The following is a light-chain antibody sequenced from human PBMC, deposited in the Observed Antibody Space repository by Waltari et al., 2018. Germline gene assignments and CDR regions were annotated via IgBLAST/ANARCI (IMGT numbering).Light chain of an antibody. J-gene: IGLJ3*02. CDR2: DDT. V-gene: IGLV2-11*01. CDR3: CSYAGFSWV. Sequence: QSALTQPRLVSGSPGRSVNYLSTGTNSDVGGYKYVSWYQSHPSKAPKLMIYDDTRRPSGVSDLFSGSKSGNTASLTISGLQTDDEADYYCCSYAGFSWVFGGGSELTVL. CDR1: NSDVGGYKY.